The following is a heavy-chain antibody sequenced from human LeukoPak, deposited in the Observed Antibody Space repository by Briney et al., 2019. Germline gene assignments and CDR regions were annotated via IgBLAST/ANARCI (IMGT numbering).Heavy chain of an antibody. CDR1: GFTFSNYA. V-gene: IGHV3-23*01. Sequence: GGSLRLSCAASGFTFSNYAMTWVRQAQGKGLEWVSIIGGSGAHTYYAASVKGRFTISRDNSKKTPYLQMNSLRAEDTAVYYCAKDQEWDSGYSYGSDYWGQGTLVTVSS. J-gene: IGHJ4*02. CDR2: IGGSGAHT. D-gene: IGHD5-18*01. CDR3: AKDQEWDSGYSYGSDY.